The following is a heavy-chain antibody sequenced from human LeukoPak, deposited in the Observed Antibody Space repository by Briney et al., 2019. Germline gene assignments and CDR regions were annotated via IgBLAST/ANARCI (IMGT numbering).Heavy chain of an antibody. J-gene: IGHJ4*02. CDR3: SMVYYGRGDY. CDR2: IRYDGSNK. Sequence: GGSLRLSCAASGFTFSSYGMHWVRQAPGKGLEWVAFIRYDGSNKYYADSVKGRFTISRDNSKNTLYLQMNSLKAEDTAVYYCSMVYYGRGDYWGQGTLVTVSS. CDR1: GFTFSSYG. D-gene: IGHD3-10*01. V-gene: IGHV3-30*02.